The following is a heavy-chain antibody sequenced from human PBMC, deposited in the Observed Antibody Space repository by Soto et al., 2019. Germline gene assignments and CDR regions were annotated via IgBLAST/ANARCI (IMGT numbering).Heavy chain of an antibody. J-gene: IGHJ4*02. CDR2: VDPRLSYT. D-gene: IGHD1-7*01. CDR1: GYRFKTHC. V-gene: IGHV5-10-1*01. CDR3: ARQTWETGTPTILDY. Sequence: PVDALKISCKVFGYRFKTHCISWVRQVPWKGLQWMGRVDPRLSYTSYGPSSRGHLTLSADRSLRTAYLAMRSLKAPDTAIYYCARQTWETGTPTILDYWAQGPLVTVSS.